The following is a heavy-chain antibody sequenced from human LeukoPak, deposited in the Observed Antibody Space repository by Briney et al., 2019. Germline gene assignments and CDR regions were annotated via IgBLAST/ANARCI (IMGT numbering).Heavy chain of an antibody. J-gene: IGHJ4*02. V-gene: IGHV1-18*01. D-gene: IGHD3-10*01. Sequence: GASVKVSRKASGYTFNIYDITWVRQAPGQGHEWMGWISAYNGNTNYAQKVQGRVTMTTDTSTSTAYMELRSLRSDDTAVYYCAPVSHYYGSEIEYWGQGTLVTVSS. CDR2: ISAYNGNT. CDR1: GYTFNIYD. CDR3: APVSHYYGSEIEY.